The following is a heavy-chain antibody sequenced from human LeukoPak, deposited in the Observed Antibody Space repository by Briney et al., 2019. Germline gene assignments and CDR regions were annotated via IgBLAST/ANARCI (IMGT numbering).Heavy chain of an antibody. CDR3: VRSSGSMDV. J-gene: IGHJ6*02. CDR1: GFIFSSYA. Sequence: GGSLRLSCSASGFIFSSYAMYWVRHAPGKGLEYVSAISNNGGTTYYADSVKGRFTISRDNSKNTLHLQMSSLRPEDTAVYYCVRSSGSMDVWGQGTTVTVSS. V-gene: IGHV3-64D*06. D-gene: IGHD3-10*01. CDR2: ISNNGGTT.